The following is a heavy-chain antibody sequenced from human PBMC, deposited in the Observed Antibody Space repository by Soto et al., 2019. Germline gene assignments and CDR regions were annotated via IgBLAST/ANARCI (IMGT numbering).Heavy chain of an antibody. CDR3: ARDWLRRDDILTPSWNFNL. D-gene: IGHD3-9*01. J-gene: IGHJ2*01. V-gene: IGHV3-30*04. CDR2: ISFNGRKK. Sequence: QEQLVESGGGVVRPGKSLRLSCEASGFNFTYNAMHWVRQAPGKGLEWVAVISFNGRKKFYARSVKGRFTISRDNSKNTLDLQINNLRPGYPAVSYCARDWLRRDDILTPSWNFNLWGQGTLVTAS. CDR1: GFNFTYNA.